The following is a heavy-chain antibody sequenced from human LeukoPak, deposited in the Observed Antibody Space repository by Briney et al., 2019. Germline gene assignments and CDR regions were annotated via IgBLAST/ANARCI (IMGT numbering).Heavy chain of an antibody. CDR2: ISGSGGST. J-gene: IGHJ4*02. CDR1: GFTFSSYG. D-gene: IGHD1-26*01. CDR3: ASPLMNSGSYYFDY. V-gene: IGHV3-23*01. Sequence: GGTLRLSCAASGFTFSSYGMGWVRQAPGKGLEWVSAISGSGGSTYYADSVKGRFTISRDNSKNTLYLQMNSLRAEDTAVYYCASPLMNSGSYYFDYWGQGTLVTVSS.